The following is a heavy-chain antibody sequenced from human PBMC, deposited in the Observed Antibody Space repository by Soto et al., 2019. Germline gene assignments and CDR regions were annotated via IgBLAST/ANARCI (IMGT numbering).Heavy chain of an antibody. J-gene: IGHJ6*03. V-gene: IGHV4-34*01. CDR3: ARGRVYDFWSGYRNYYYYMDV. CDR2: INHSGST. D-gene: IGHD3-3*01. CDR1: GGSFSGYY. Sequence: SETLSLTCAVYGGSFSGYYWSWIRQPPGKGLEWIGEINHSGSTNYNPSLKSRVTISVDTSKNQFSLKLSSVTAADTAVYYCARGRVYDFWSGYRNYYYYMDVWGKGTTVTVS.